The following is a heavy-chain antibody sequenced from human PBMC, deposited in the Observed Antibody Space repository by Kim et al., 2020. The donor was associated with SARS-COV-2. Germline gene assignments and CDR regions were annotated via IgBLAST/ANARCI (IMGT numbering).Heavy chain of an antibody. CDR1: GASISNYY. CDR2: IYDSGNA. Sequence: SETLSLTCTVSGASISNYYWSWIRQPPGKGLGWIGYIYDSGNAKYNPSLKSRVTISVDTSKNQFSLRLSSVTASDTAVYFCARRRGYESSSSYFRYFDYWGQGTLVTVSS. V-gene: IGHV4-59*01. CDR3: ARRRGYESSSSYFRYFDY. J-gene: IGHJ4*02. D-gene: IGHD3-22*01.